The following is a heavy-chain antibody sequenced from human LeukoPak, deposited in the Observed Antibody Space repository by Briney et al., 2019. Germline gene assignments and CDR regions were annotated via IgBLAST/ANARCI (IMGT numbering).Heavy chain of an antibody. CDR3: AREGFDTYGTTKDAFDV. D-gene: IGHD1-1*01. CDR1: GLTFSSYW. V-gene: IGHV3-7*05. Sequence: GGSLRLSCAASGLTFSSYWMSWVRQAPGKGLEWVAAINQDGSEKYYVDSVKGRFTISRDNAKNSLYLQMNSLGAEDTAVYYCAREGFDTYGTTKDAFDVWGQGTMVTVSS. J-gene: IGHJ3*01. CDR2: INQDGSEK.